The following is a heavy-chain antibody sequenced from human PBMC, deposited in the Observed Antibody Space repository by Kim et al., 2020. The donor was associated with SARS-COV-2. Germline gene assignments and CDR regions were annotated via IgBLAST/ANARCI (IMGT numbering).Heavy chain of an antibody. Sequence: GGSLRLSCAASGFTFSSYAMSWVRQAPGKGLEWVSSISAKGFQIHDADSVKGRFITSRDNSKNTLFLEMNSLRVEDTAVYYCSKSRSLVWFGDGVAFDIWGQGTKVTVSA. CDR2: ISAKGFQI. CDR1: GFTFSSYA. CDR3: SKSRSLVWFGDGVAFDI. D-gene: IGHD3-10*01. V-gene: IGHV3-23*01. J-gene: IGHJ3*02.